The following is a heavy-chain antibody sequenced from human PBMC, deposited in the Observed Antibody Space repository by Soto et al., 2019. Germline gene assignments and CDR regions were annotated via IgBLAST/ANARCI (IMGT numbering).Heavy chain of an antibody. V-gene: IGHV1-69*06. CDR2: IIPIFGTA. D-gene: IGHD3-10*01. J-gene: IGHJ4*02. CDR1: GGTFSSYA. Sequence: ASVKVSCKASGGTFSSYAISWVRQAPGQGLEWMGGIIPIFGTANYAQKFQGRVTITADKSTSTAYMELSSLRSEDTAVYYCARGVRVITMVRGVIGGPFDYWGQGTLVTVSS. CDR3: ARGVRVITMVRGVIGGPFDY.